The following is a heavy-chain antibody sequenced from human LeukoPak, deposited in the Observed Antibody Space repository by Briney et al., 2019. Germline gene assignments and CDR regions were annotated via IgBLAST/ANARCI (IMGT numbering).Heavy chain of an antibody. CDR3: ASLTVTYGMDV. CDR1: GFTFSSYE. CDR2: ISSSGNTI. Sequence: PGGTLRLSCAASGFTFSSYEMNWVRQAPGMGLEWVSYISSSGNTIDYADTVKGRFTISRENAKNSLYLQMNSLRAEDTAVYYCASLTVTYGMDVWGQGTTVTVSS. J-gene: IGHJ6*02. D-gene: IGHD4-11*01. V-gene: IGHV3-48*03.